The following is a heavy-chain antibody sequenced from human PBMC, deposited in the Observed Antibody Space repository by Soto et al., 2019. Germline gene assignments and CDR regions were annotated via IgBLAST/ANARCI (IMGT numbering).Heavy chain of an antibody. CDR2: FDPEDGET. CDR3: ATNSPGVYFDY. V-gene: IGHV1-24*01. J-gene: IGHJ4*02. CDR1: GYTFTSYY. Sequence: ASVKVSCKASGYTFTSYYMHWVRQAPGQGLEWMGGFDPEDGETIYAQKFQGRVTMTEDTSTDTAYMELSSLRSEDTAVYYCATNSPGVYFDYWGQGTLVTVSS. D-gene: IGHD3-10*01.